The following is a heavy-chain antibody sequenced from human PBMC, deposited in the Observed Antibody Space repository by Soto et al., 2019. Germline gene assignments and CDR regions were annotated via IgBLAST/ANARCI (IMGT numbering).Heavy chain of an antibody. Sequence: EVQLVESGGGLVKPGGSLRLSCAASGFTFTNENMNWVRQAPGKGLEWVSSISSSSTYKNYADSVKGRFTISRDNDNNSLYQQMDGLRAEDTAVYYCARDPPLSMIVVVGVDDFWGQGTLVTVSS. CDR3: ARDPPLSMIVVVGVDDF. V-gene: IGHV3-21*02. D-gene: IGHD3-22*01. CDR2: ISSSSTYK. CDR1: GFTFTNEN. J-gene: IGHJ4*02.